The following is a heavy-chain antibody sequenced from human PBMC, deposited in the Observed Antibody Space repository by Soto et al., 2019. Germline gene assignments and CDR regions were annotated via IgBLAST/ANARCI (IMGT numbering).Heavy chain of an antibody. J-gene: IGHJ4*02. CDR3: ARDKGYNYDFWSGYPTALLY. D-gene: IGHD3-3*01. CDR2: ISNTGSTT. V-gene: IGHV3-23*01. Sequence: PGGSLRLSCAASGFTFISYSMSWVRPAPGKGLECVSGISNTGSTTYYADSVKGRLTISRDNSKNTLYLQMNSLRVEDTAVYYCARDKGYNYDFWSGYPTALLYWGQGTLVTVSS. CDR1: GFTFISYS.